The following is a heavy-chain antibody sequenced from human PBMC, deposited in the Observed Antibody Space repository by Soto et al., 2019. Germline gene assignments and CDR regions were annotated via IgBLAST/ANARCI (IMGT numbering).Heavy chain of an antibody. CDR3: AKGGPEYDATRYYALDY. CDR1: GFTFTNYA. CDR2: LSGTGGSS. J-gene: IGHJ4*02. V-gene: IGHV3-23*01. Sequence: RGALKISCAASGFTFTNYAMSWVRQAPGKGLEWVSALSGTGGSSYYADSVKGRFAISRDTSENTLYLQMNSLRAEDTAVYYCAKGGPEYDATRYYALDYWGQGTLVTVSS. D-gene: IGHD3-22*01.